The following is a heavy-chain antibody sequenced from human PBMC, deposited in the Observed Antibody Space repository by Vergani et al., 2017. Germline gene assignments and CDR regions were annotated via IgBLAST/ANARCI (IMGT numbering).Heavy chain of an antibody. CDR3: ARLNWRREFDY. D-gene: IGHD1-1*01. CDR2: MSYDGTDK. J-gene: IGHJ4*02. Sequence: VQLLESGGGLVQPGGSLRLSCAASGFTFSSYAMSWVRQAPGKGLEWVALMSYDGTDKYYADSVKGRFTISRDNSKNTLYLQMNSLRAEDTAVYYCARLNWRREFDYWGQGTLVTVSS. V-gene: IGHV3-30*04. CDR1: GFTFSSYA.